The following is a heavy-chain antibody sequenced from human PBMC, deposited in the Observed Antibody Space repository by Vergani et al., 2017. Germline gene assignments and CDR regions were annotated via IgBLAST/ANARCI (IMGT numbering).Heavy chain of an antibody. Sequence: QVQLVQSGAEVKKPGSSVKVSCKASGDTFRTYTFNWVRHAPGQGFEWMGGIIPIFGTPKYAQKFQGRVIISADESTSTVYLEVTRLRPEDTAVYFCARERDSTGHHSNCFDPWSHGALVTVSS. D-gene: IGHD6-19*01. CDR1: GDTFRTYT. V-gene: IGHV1-69*12. CDR2: IIPIFGTP. J-gene: IGHJ5*02. CDR3: ARERDSTGHHSNCFDP.